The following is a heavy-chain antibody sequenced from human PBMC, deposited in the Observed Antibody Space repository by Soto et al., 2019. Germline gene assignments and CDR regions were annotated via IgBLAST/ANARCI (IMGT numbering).Heavy chain of an antibody. CDR3: TRASTWILLWWTKFDY. CDR2: ISSSSSTI. J-gene: IGHJ4*02. V-gene: IGHV3-48*01. CDR1: GFTFSSYS. D-gene: IGHD5-18*01. Sequence: EVQLVESGGGLVQPGGSLRLSCAASGFTFSSYSMNWVRQAPGKGLEWVSYISSSSSTIYYADSVKGRFTISRDNAKNSLDLQMSRLKAEDTAGYYCTRASTWILLWWTKFDYWGQGNLVTVSS.